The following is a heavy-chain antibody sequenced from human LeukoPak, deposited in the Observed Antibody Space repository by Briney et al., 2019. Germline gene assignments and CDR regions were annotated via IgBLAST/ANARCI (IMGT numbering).Heavy chain of an antibody. CDR2: IWYDGGNK. V-gene: IGHV3-33*01. D-gene: IGHD5-12*01. CDR3: VRDYSGYDRFDS. Sequence: PGGSLRISCAVSGFTFSSYGMHWVRQASGKGLEWVAVIWYDGGNKYYADSVKGRFTVSRDNSMNTLYLQMNSLRIDDTAVYYCVRDYSGYDRFDSWGQGTLVTVSS. CDR1: GFTFSSYG. J-gene: IGHJ4*02.